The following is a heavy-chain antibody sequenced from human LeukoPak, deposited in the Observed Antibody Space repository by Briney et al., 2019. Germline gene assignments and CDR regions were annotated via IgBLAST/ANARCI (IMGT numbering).Heavy chain of an antibody. V-gene: IGHV3-33*01. D-gene: IGHD3-9*01. CDR3: ARSDWFMYAFDI. CDR1: GFTFSSYG. Sequence: GRSLRLSCAASGFTFSSYGMHWVRQAPGKGLEWVAVIWYDGSNKYYADSAKGRFTISRDNSKNTLYLQMNSLRAEDTAVYYCARSDWFMYAFDIWGQGTMVTVSS. CDR2: IWYDGSNK. J-gene: IGHJ3*02.